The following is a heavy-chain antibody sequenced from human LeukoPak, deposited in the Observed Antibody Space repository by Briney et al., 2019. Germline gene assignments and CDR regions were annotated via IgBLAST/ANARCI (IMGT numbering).Heavy chain of an antibody. J-gene: IGHJ4*02. D-gene: IGHD3-3*01. CDR1: GYTFTGYG. Sequence: ASVKVSCKASGYTFTGYGISWVRQAPGQGLEWMGWISAYNGNTNYAQKLQGRVTMTTDTSTSTAYMELRSLRSDDTAVYYCAVTFWSGYYYDYWGQGTLVTVSS. CDR3: AVTFWSGYYYDY. CDR2: ISAYNGNT. V-gene: IGHV1-18*01.